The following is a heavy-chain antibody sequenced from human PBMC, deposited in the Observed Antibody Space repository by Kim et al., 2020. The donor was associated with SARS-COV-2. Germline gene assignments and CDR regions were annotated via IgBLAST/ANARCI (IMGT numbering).Heavy chain of an antibody. CDR3: SRGLRDNSGYSPSDY. CDR2: INAGDAKT. J-gene: IGHJ4*01. V-gene: IGHV1-3*01. D-gene: IGHD3-22*01. CDR1: GYTFTNYA. Sequence: ASVKVSCKASGYTFTNYAIHWVRQAPGQRPEWMGWINAGDAKTEYSQNFQGRVTFTRDTSASTGYMEVSGLRSEDTAMYYCSRGLRDNSGYSPSDYWGQGTLVTVSS.